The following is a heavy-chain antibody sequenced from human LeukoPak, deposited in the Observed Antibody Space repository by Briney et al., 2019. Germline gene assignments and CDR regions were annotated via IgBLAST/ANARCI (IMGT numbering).Heavy chain of an antibody. CDR1: GCSFTNYW. CDR3: ATGASKVTTDFANY. V-gene: IGHV5-10-1*01. D-gene: IGHD4-17*01. Sequence: GESLTISCKGSGCSFTNYWISWVRQMPGKGLEWMGRIDPSDSYTKYSPSFEGHVTISVDKSTSTAFLQWNSLKASDSAMYYCATGASKVTTDFANYWGQGTQVAVSS. CDR2: IDPSDSYT. J-gene: IGHJ4*02.